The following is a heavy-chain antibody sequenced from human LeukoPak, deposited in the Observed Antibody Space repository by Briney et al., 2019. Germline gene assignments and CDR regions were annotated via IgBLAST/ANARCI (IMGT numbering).Heavy chain of an antibody. CDR1: GFTFSDYY. CDR2: ISSSGHAI. J-gene: IGHJ6*03. Sequence: PGGSLRLSCAASGFTFSDYYMSWIRQAPGRGLDWVSYISSSGHAIYYADSVKGRFTISRDNAKNLLYLQMNSLRAEDTAVYYCARVNTAMGDFYMDVWGKGTTVTVSS. D-gene: IGHD5-18*01. V-gene: IGHV3-11*01. CDR3: ARVNTAMGDFYMDV.